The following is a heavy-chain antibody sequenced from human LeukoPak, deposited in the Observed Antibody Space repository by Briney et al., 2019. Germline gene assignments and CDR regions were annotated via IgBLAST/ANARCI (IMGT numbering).Heavy chain of an antibody. CDR2: IYTSGST. CDR1: GGSISSGSYY. J-gene: IGHJ4*02. CDR3: ARGELLWFGELFIDY. D-gene: IGHD3-10*01. V-gene: IGHV4-61*02. Sequence: PSETLSLTCTVSGGSISSGSYYWSWIRQPAGKGLEWIGRIYTSGSTNYNPSLKSRVTISVDTSKNQFSLKLSSVTAADTAVYYCARGELLWFGELFIDYWGQGTLVTVSS.